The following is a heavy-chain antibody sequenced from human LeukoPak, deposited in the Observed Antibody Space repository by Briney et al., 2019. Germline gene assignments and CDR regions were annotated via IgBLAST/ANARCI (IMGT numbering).Heavy chain of an antibody. CDR3: VREEHYDFWSGYYYYYGMDV. D-gene: IGHD3-3*01. J-gene: IGHJ6*02. CDR2: IKQDGSEK. V-gene: IGHV3-7*01. CDR1: GFTFSSYW. Sequence: GGSLRLSCAASGFTFSSYWMGWVRQAPGKGLEWVANIKQDGSEKYYVDSVKGRFTISRDNAKNSLYLQMNSLRAEDTAVYYCVREEHYDFWSGYYYYYGMDVWGQGTTVTVSS.